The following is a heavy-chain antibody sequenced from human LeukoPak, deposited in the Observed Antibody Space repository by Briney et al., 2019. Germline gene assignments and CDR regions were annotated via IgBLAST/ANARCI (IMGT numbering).Heavy chain of an antibody. D-gene: IGHD1-14*01. V-gene: IGHV1-2*02. CDR2: INPNSGGT. CDR3: AKHHTLRSFDS. CDR1: GYTFIGYY. J-gene: IGHJ4*02. Sequence: GASVKVSCKASGYTFIGYYMHWVRQAPGQGLEWMGWINPNSGGTNYAQKFQGRVTMTRDRSISTAYMELSRLRSDDTAVYYCAKHHTLRSFDSWGQGTLVTVSS.